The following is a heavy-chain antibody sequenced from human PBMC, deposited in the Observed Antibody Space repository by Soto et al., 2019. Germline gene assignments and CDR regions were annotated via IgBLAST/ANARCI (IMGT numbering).Heavy chain of an antibody. J-gene: IGHJ4*02. V-gene: IGHV3-23*05. Sequence: EVLLLESGGGLVQPGGSLRLSCAASGFTFSTYAMSWVRQAPGKGLEWVSTIDNSGGITYYADSVKGRFTISRDNSKNRLYLQMNSLRAEDTAVYYCAKGGYNYGFLFDCWGQGTLVTVSS. CDR3: AKGGYNYGFLFDC. D-gene: IGHD5-18*01. CDR2: IDNSGGIT. CDR1: GFTFSTYA.